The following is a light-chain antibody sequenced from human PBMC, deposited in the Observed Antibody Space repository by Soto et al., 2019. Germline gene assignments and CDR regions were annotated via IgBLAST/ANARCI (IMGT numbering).Light chain of an antibody. V-gene: IGKV4-1*01. CDR2: WAS. J-gene: IGKJ4*01. Sequence: DIVMTQSPDSLAVSLGERATINCKSSQSVSTNSKNYLTWYQLKPGQPPRLLIFWASTRESGVPDRFTGSGSGTYFSLTISSLQAEDVAVYYCQQYYSPPVTFGGGTKVEIK. CDR3: QQYYSPPVT. CDR1: QSVSTNSKNY.